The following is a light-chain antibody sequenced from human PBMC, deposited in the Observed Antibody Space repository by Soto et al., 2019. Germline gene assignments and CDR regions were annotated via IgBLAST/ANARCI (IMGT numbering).Light chain of an antibody. J-gene: IGKJ2*01. CDR2: GAS. CDR3: HQYNNWPPGT. V-gene: IGKV3-20*01. CDR1: HGVSYNY. Sequence: DIVLTQSPGTLSLSPGERATLSCRASHGVSYNYLAWYQQKPGQAPRLLIYGASSRATGIPDRLSGSGSGTEFTLTISSLQSEDFALYYCHQYNNWPPGTFGQGTKVDIK.